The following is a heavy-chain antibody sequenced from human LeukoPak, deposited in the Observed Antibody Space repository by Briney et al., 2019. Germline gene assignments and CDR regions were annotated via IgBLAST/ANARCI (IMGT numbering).Heavy chain of an antibody. Sequence: GASVKVSCKASGGTFSSYAISWVRQAPGQGLEGMGGIIPIFGTANYAQKFQGRVTITADKSTSTAYMELSSLRSEDTAVYYCARVGGYSYGGPLPGRGPSYYYYMDVWGKGTTVTVSS. V-gene: IGHV1-69*06. D-gene: IGHD5-18*01. CDR1: GGTFSSYA. CDR3: ARVGGYSYGGPLPGRGPSYYYYMDV. CDR2: IIPIFGTA. J-gene: IGHJ6*03.